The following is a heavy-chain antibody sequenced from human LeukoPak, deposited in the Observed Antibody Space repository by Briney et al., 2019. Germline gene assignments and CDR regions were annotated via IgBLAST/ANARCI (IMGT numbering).Heavy chain of an antibody. Sequence: ASVKVSCKAFGYIFSDYYIHWDRQAPGQGLEWMGWINPRSGNTDYAPKFRGRVTVTRDTSISTIYMELKTLRSDDTALYYCARAHLPYYDPGTDSWGRGTLVTVSP. CDR2: INPRSGNT. V-gene: IGHV1-2*02. J-gene: IGHJ5*01. CDR1: GYIFSDYY. D-gene: IGHD1-14*01. CDR3: ARAHLPYYDPGTDS.